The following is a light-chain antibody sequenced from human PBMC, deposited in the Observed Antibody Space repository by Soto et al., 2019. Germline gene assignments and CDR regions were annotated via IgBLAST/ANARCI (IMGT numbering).Light chain of an antibody. CDR1: QSISNW. CDR3: QQYNGYRLA. J-gene: IGKJ4*01. Sequence: DIQMTQSPSSRSASVGDRVTFTCRASQSISNWLAWYQQKPGKAPKLLIYKASTLESGVPSRFSGSGSGTEFTLTISSLQADDFAIYYCQQYNGYRLAFXGGTKVDIK. V-gene: IGKV1-5*03. CDR2: KAS.